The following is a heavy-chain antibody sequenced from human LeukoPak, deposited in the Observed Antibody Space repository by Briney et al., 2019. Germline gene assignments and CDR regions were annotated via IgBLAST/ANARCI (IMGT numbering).Heavy chain of an antibody. Sequence: SAKVSCKASGGTFSSCAISWVRQAPGQGLEWMGRIIPILGIANYAQKFQGRVTITTDESTSTAFMDLSSLRSEDTAVYYCARGKLGYYYYHMDAWGKGTTDTVSS. CDR3: ARGKLGYYYYHMDA. CDR2: IIPILGIA. J-gene: IGHJ6*03. CDR1: GGTFSSCA. D-gene: IGHD3-3*02. V-gene: IGHV1-69*04.